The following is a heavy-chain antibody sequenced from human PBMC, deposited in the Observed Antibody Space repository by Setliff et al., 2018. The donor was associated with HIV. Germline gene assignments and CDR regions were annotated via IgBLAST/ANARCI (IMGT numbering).Heavy chain of an antibody. CDR3: EAATVGETGYYGIDV. CDR2: IFYTGRS. D-gene: IGHD1-26*01. Sequence: PSETLSLTCTVSGGSISSTDYYWGWIRQPPGKGLEWIGSIFYTGRSTYNPSLRSRVTISVDSSKNQFSLKLNSVTAADTAVYYCEAATVGETGYYGIDVWGPGTTVTVSS. J-gene: IGHJ6*02. V-gene: IGHV4-39*07. CDR1: GGSISSTDYY.